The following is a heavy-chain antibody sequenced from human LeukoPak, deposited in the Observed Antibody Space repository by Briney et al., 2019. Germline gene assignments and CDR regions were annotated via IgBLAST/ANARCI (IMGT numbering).Heavy chain of an antibody. V-gene: IGHV3-21*01. CDR1: GFTFISYS. Sequence: GGSLRLSCAASGFTFISYSMNWVRQAPGKGLEWVSSISSSSSYIYYADSVKGRFTISRDNAKNSLYLQMNSLRAEDTAVYYCARAVDIVVVPAATFDYWGQGTLATVSS. CDR3: ARAVDIVVVPAATFDY. J-gene: IGHJ4*02. D-gene: IGHD2-2*01. CDR2: ISSSSSYI.